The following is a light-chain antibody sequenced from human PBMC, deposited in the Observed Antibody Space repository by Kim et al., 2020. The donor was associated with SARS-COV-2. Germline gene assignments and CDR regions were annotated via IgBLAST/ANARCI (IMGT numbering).Light chain of an antibody. CDR2: GAS. J-gene: IGKJ4*01. Sequence: PGERAPLSCMASQSVSSSYLAWYQQKPGQAPRLLIDGASSRATGIPDRFSGSGSGTDFTLTISRVEPEDFAVYYCQQYGSSPLTFGGGTQVDIK. CDR3: QQYGSSPLT. V-gene: IGKV3-20*01. CDR1: QSVSSSY.